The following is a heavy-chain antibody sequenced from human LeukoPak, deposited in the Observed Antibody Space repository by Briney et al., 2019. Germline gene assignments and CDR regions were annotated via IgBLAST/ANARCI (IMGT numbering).Heavy chain of an antibody. CDR3: AREERYFDLYGMDV. J-gene: IGHJ6*02. D-gene: IGHD3-9*01. V-gene: IGHV3-23*01. CDR2: IRSSGDDT. CDR1: GFTFSKYA. Sequence: PGGSLRLSCAASGFTFSKYAMSWVRQAPGKGLEWVSTIRSSGDDTYYADSVKGRFTISRDNSKNTLYLQMNSLRADDTALYYCAREERYFDLYGMDVWGQGTTVTVSS.